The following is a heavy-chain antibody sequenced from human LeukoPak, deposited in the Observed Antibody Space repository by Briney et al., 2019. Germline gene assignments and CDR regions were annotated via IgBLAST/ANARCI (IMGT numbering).Heavy chain of an antibody. V-gene: IGHV4-61*01. D-gene: IGHD3-10*01. CDR1: GGSVSSGSYY. CDR2: IYYSGST. CDR3: ARDLIPGVWFDP. Sequence: SETLSLTCTVSGGSVSSGSYYWSWIRQPPGKGLEWIGYIYYSGSTNYNPSLKSRVTISVDTSKNQFSLKLSSVTAADTAVYCCARDLIPGVWFDPWGQGTLVTVSS. J-gene: IGHJ5*02.